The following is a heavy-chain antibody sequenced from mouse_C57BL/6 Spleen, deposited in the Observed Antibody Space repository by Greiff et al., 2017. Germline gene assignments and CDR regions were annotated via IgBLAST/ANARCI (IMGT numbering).Heavy chain of an antibody. D-gene: IGHD3-2*02. J-gene: IGHJ3*01. CDR1: GYTFTDYE. Sequence: VQLQQSGAELVRPGASVTLSCKASGYTFTDYEMHWVKQTPVHGLEWIGAIDPETGGTAYNQKFKGKAILTADKSSSTAYMELRSLTSEDSAVYYCTRDSAGYVLFAYWGQGTLVTVSA. V-gene: IGHV1-15*01. CDR3: TRDSAGYVLFAY. CDR2: IDPETGGT.